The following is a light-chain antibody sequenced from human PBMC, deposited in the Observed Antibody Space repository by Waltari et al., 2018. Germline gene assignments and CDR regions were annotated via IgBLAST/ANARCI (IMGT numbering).Light chain of an antibody. V-gene: IGKV3-20*01. CDR2: AAS. CDR1: QSVSRY. CDR3: QNHERLPAT. J-gene: IGKJ1*01. Sequence: IVLTQSPGTLSLSPGERATLSCRASQSVSRYLAWYQQRPGQAPRLLIYAASTRATGIPDMVSGSGYGTDFTLTISRLEPEDFAVYYCQNHERLPATFGQGTKVEIK.